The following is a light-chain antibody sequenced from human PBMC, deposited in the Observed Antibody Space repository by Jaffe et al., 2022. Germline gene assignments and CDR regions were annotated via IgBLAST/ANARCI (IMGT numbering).Light chain of an antibody. CDR1: QSVLHSSNSKNY. CDR2: WAS. J-gene: IGKJ4*01. V-gene: IGKV4-1*01. CDR3: QQYYSSPLT. Sequence: DIVMTQSPDSLAVSLGERATINCKSSQSVLHSSNSKNYLVWYQQKPGQPPKLLIYWASTRESGVPDRFSGSGSGTDFTLTISSLQAEDVAVYYCQQYYSSPLTFGGGTKVEIK.